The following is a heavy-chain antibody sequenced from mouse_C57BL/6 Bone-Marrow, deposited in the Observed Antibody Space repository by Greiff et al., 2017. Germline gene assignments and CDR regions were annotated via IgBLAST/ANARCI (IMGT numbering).Heavy chain of an antibody. J-gene: IGHJ1*03. V-gene: IGHV1-77*01. CDR1: GYTFTDYY. CDR3: ARNYDYDHDGYWYFDV. D-gene: IGHD2-4*01. Sequence: QVQLQQSGAELVKPGASVKISCKASGYTFTDYYINWVKQRPGQGLEWIGKIGPGSGSTYYNEKFKGKATLTADKSSSTAYMQLSSLTSEDSAVYFCARNYDYDHDGYWYFDVWGTGTTVTVSS. CDR2: IGPGSGST.